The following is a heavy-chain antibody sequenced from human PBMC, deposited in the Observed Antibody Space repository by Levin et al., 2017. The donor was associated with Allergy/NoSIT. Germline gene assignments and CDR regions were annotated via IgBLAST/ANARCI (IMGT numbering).Heavy chain of an antibody. J-gene: IGHJ5*02. Sequence: SQTLSLTCAISGDSVSSNSAAWNWIRQSPSRGLEWLGRTYYRSKWYNDYAVSVKSRITINPDTSKNQFSLQLNSVTPEDTAVYYCARGRYSSSGYQSDWFDPWGQGTLVTVSS. CDR2: TYYRSKWYN. CDR3: ARGRYSSSGYQSDWFDP. V-gene: IGHV6-1*01. CDR1: GDSVSSNSAA. D-gene: IGHD6-13*01.